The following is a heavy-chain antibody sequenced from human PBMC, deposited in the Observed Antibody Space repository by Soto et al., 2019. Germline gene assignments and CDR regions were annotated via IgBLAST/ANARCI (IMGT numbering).Heavy chain of an antibody. J-gene: IGHJ4*02. CDR3: ARQITMVRGIDF. CDR2: IYFNENT. V-gene: IGHV4-31*03. D-gene: IGHD3-10*01. CDR1: GGSISSGGYY. Sequence: QVQLLESGPGLVKASQTLSLTCSISGGSISSGGYYWSWVRQRPGKGLEWIGYIYFNENTYYNPSLKTRVTISVGKSKSQFSLRLSSVTAADAAVYYCARQITMVRGIDFWGPGISVSVSS.